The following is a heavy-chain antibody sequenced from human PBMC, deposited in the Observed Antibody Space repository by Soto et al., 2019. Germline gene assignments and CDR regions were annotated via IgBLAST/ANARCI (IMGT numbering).Heavy chain of an antibody. V-gene: IGHV4-31*03. CDR2: IYYSGST. Sequence: SETLSLTCTVSGGSISSGGYYWSWIRQHPGKGLEWIGYIYYSGSTYYNPSLKSRVTISVDTSKNQFSLKLSSVTAADTAVYYCARGSLPSSSSAEFDYWGQGTLVTVSS. CDR3: ARGSLPSSSSAEFDY. CDR1: GGSISSGGYY. D-gene: IGHD6-6*01. J-gene: IGHJ4*02.